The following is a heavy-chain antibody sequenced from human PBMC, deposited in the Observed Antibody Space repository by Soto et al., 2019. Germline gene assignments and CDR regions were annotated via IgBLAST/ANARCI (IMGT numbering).Heavy chain of an antibody. CDR1: GFTFSNYA. CDR2: ISSSSSST. V-gene: IGHV3-23*01. D-gene: IGHD2-21*02. J-gene: IGHJ4*02. CDR3: AKRLNTYYFDS. Sequence: GGSLRLSCAASGFTFSNYAMSWVRQAPGKGLEWVSAISSSSSSTFHADSVKGRFTISRDNSQNTLYLQMKSLRAEDTAVYYCAKRLNTYYFDSWGQGTLVTVSS.